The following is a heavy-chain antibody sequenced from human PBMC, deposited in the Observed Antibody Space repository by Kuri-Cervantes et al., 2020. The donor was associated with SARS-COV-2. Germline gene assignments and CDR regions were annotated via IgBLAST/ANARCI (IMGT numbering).Heavy chain of an antibody. CDR1: GYTFTTYG. Sequence: SVKVSCKASGYTFTTYGISWVRQAPGRGLEWMGGIIPIFGTANYAQKFQGRVTITADESTSTAYMELSSLRSEDTAVYYCASTVAGTGVWYFDLWGRGTLVTVSS. CDR3: ASTVAGTGVWYFDL. D-gene: IGHD6-19*01. J-gene: IGHJ2*01. CDR2: IIPIFGTA. V-gene: IGHV1-69*13.